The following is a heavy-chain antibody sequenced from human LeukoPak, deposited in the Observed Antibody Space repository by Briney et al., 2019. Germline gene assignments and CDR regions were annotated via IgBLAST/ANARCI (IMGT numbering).Heavy chain of an antibody. CDR2: INHSGST. J-gene: IGHJ4*02. CDR3: ARVDTAMVRP. V-gene: IGHV4-34*01. D-gene: IGHD5-18*01. CDR1: GGSFSGYY. Sequence: PSETLSLTCAVYGGSFSGYYWSWIRQPPGKGLEWIGEINHSGSTNYNPSLKSRVTISVDTSKNQFSLKLSSVTGADTAVHYCARVDTAMVRPWGQGTLVTVSS.